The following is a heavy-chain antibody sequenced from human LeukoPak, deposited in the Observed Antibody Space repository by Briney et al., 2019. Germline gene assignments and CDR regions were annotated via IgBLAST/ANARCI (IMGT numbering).Heavy chain of an antibody. J-gene: IGHJ4*02. CDR3: ARRPAYGSGMGSFDY. CDR2: IYPGDSDT. V-gene: IGHV5-51*01. CDR1: GYSFTSYW. Sequence: GESLKISCKGSGYSFTSYWIGWVRQMPGKGLEWMGIIYPGDSDTRYCPSFQGQVTISADKSISTAYLQWSSLKASDTAMYYCARRPAYGSGMGSFDYWGQGTLVTVSS. D-gene: IGHD3-10*01.